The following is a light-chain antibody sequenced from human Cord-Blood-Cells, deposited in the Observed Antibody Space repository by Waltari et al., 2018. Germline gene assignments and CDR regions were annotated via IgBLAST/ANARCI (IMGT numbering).Light chain of an antibody. CDR2: AAS. CDR3: QQSYSTPYT. Sequence: DIQMTQSTSSLSASVGDRLTITCRASQSISSYLNWYQQKPGKAPKILIYAASSLQSGVPSRFSGSGSGTDFTLTISSLQPEDFATYYCQQSYSTPYTFGQGTKLEIK. CDR1: QSISSY. J-gene: IGKJ2*01. V-gene: IGKV1-39*01.